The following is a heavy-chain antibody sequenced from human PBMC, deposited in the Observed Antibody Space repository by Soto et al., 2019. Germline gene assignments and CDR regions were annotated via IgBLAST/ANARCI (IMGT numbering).Heavy chain of an antibody. J-gene: IGHJ4*02. V-gene: IGHV3-9*01. CDR2: ISWNSDSI. CDR1: GFTFDDYA. CDR3: ASGRGYDILTGYYPYFDY. Sequence: EVQLVESGGGLAQPGRSLRRSCAASGFTFDDYAMHWVRQAPGKGLEWVSGISWNSDSIGYADSVKGRFTISRDNAKKSLYLQMNSLRAEDTALYYCASGRGYDILTGYYPYFDYWGQGTLVTVSS. D-gene: IGHD3-9*01.